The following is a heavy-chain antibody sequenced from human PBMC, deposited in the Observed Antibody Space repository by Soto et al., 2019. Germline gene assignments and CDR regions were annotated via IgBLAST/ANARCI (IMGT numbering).Heavy chain of an antibody. J-gene: IGHJ6*03. V-gene: IGHV3-21*01. CDR3: ARDSNPGYYYYYMDV. CDR2: ISSSSSYI. CDR1: GFTFSSYS. Sequence: GGSLRLSCAASGFTFSSYSMNWVRQAPGKGLEWVSSISSSSSYIYYADSVKGRFTISRDNAKNSLYLQMNSLRAEDTAVYYCARDSNPGYYYYYMDVWGKGTTVTVSS.